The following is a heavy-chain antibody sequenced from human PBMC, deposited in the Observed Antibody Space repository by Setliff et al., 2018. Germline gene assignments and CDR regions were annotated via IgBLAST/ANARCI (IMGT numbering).Heavy chain of an antibody. V-gene: IGHV3-74*01. D-gene: IGHD3-9*01. Sequence: GGSLRLSCAATGFNFRTYWMHWVRQGPGKGPEWVARTNSDGSTASYADSVKGRFTISRDNARNTVYLQMNRLRGEDTAVYFCARDYDSRYFDPWGQGTLVTVSS. J-gene: IGHJ5*02. CDR1: GFNFRTYW. CDR2: TNSDGSTA. CDR3: ARDYDSRYFDP.